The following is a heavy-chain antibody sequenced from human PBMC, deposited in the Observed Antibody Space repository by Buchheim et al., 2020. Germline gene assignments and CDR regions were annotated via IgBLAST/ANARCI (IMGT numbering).Heavy chain of an antibody. CDR3: AKEGPPLVYCGGDCPSVYFDY. V-gene: IGHV3-23*01. CDR2: ISGSGGST. D-gene: IGHD2-21*02. CDR1: GFTFSSYA. J-gene: IGHJ4*02. Sequence: EVQLLESGGGLVQPGGSLRLSCAASGFTFSSYAMSWVRQAPGKGLEWVSAISGSGGSTYSADSVKGRFTISRDNSKNTLYLQMNSLRAEDTAVYYCAKEGPPLVYCGGDCPSVYFDYWGQGTL.